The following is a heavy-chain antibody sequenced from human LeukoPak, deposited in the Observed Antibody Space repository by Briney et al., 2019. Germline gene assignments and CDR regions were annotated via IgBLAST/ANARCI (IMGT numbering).Heavy chain of an antibody. CDR1: GFTFSSCW. CDR3: ARDRGLYYYDSSGYRF. Sequence: PGGSLRLSCAASGFTFSSCWMSWVRQAPGKGLEWVANIKQDGSEKYYVDSVKGRFTISRDNAKNSLYLQMNSLRAEDTAVYYCARDRGLYYYDSSGYRFWGQGTLVTVSS. V-gene: IGHV3-7*01. CDR2: IKQDGSEK. D-gene: IGHD3-22*01. J-gene: IGHJ4*02.